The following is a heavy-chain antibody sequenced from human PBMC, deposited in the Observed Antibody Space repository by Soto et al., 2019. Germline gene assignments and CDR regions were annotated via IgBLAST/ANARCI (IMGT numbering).Heavy chain of an antibody. J-gene: IGHJ6*02. V-gene: IGHV4-39*01. CDR3: APLRVSLSGPAGIHV. CDR1: GYSVSSSDYY. D-gene: IGHD2-15*01. Sequence: SETLSLTCSVSGYSVSSSDYYWAWIRQPPGKGLEWIGSMLYSGLTYYNPSLKSRVTLSVDTSKNQFSVRLNSVTASDTAVYYCAPLRVSLSGPAGIHVWGQGTTGPVS. CDR2: MLYSGLT.